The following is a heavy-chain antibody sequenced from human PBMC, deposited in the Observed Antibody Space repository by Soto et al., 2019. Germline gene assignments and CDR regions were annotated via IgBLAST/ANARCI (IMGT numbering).Heavy chain of an antibody. V-gene: IGHV1-46*01. CDR2: INPSGGST. CDR1: GSTFTSYY. D-gene: IGHD4-4*01. J-gene: IGHJ6*02. CDR3: ARDPPYSNYGGSYYYYYGMDV. Sequence: ASVTVSCKASGSTFTSYYMHWVRQAPGQGLEWMGIINPSGGSTSYAQKFQGRVTMTRDTSTSTVYMELSGLRSEDTAVYYCARDPPYSNYGGSYYYYYGMDVWGQGTTVTVSS.